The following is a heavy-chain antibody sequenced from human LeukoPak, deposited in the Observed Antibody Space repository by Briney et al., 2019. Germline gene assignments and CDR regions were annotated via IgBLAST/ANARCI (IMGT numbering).Heavy chain of an antibody. CDR3: AKTNWGAFDI. CDR2: IYYSGST. V-gene: IGHV4-59*03. CDR1: GGSISSSY. Sequence: NPSESLSLTCIVSGGSISSSYWSWIRQPPGKGLEWIGFIYYSGSTNYNPSLKSRVTISVDTSKNLFSLKLSSMTAADTAVYYCAKTNWGAFDIWGQGTMVTVSS. D-gene: IGHD7-27*01. J-gene: IGHJ3*02.